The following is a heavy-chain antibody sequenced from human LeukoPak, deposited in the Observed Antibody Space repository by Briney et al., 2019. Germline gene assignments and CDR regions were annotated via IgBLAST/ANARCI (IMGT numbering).Heavy chain of an antibody. D-gene: IGHD4-17*01. J-gene: IGHJ5*02. V-gene: IGHV4-30-4*07. Sequence: PSQTLSLTCAVSGGSISSGGYSWSWIRQPPGKGLEWIGYIYYSGSTNYNPSLKSRVTISVDTSKNQFSLKLSSVTAADTAVYYCARDKGDYGDTQAEPRGNNWFDPWGQGTLVTVSS. CDR3: ARDKGDYGDTQAEPRGNNWFDP. CDR2: IYYSGST. CDR1: GGSISSGGYS.